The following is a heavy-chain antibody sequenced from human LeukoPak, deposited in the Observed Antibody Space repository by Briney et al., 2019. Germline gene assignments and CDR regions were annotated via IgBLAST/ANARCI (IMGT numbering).Heavy chain of an antibody. V-gene: IGHV4-4*02. Sequence: SETLSLTCAVSGGSIINSNWWSWVRQPPGKGLEWIGEIDHSGSTSYNPSLKSRVTMSVDRSQNQFSLRLSTVTAADTALYYCAKDQNTVATAPFDYWGLGTLVTVSS. CDR1: GGSIINSNW. CDR2: IDHSGST. D-gene: IGHD4-17*01. CDR3: AKDQNTVATAPFDY. J-gene: IGHJ4*02.